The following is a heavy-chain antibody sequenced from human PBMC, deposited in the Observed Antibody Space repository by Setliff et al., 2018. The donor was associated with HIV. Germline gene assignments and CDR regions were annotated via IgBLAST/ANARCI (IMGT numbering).Heavy chain of an antibody. J-gene: IGHJ4*02. Sequence: SETLSLTCAVYGGSLSDDYWSWIRQPPGKGLEWIGEINHRGLSNFNPSLKSRVSISVDTPRNQFSLKLTSVAAADTAVYYCARGGGFWSGQLDYWGQGTLVTVSS. CDR1: GGSLSDDY. V-gene: IGHV4-34*01. CDR3: ARGGGFWSGQLDY. CDR2: INHRGLS. D-gene: IGHD3-3*01.